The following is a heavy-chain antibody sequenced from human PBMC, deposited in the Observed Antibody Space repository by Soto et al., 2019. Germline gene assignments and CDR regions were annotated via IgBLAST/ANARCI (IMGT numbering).Heavy chain of an antibody. V-gene: IGHV4-30-4*01. CDR2: IYYIGTT. J-gene: IGHJ5*02. Sequence: QVQLQESGPGLVKPSQNLSLTCTVSGDSMGSGDYYWTWIRQPPGKGLEWIGDIYYIGTTFYNPSLESRVNISIDTSKNHFSMRLTSVTTADSAVYYCSRGSTYYGFLTWGQGPLVTVSS. D-gene: IGHD3-10*01. CDR1: GDSMGSGDYY. CDR3: SRGSTYYGFLT.